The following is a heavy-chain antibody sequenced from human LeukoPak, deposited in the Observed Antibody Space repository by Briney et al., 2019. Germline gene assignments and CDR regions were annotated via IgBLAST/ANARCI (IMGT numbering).Heavy chain of an antibody. V-gene: IGHV3-33*01. CDR2: IWYDGSNK. CDR3: ARGGAYYYDSSGYYSDAFDI. J-gene: IGHJ3*02. CDR1: GFTFSSYG. Sequence: PGRSLRLSCAASGFTFSSYGMHWVRQAPGKGLEWVVVIWYDGSNKYYADSVKGRFTISRDNSKNTLYLQMNSLRAEDTAVYYCARGGAYYYDSSGYYSDAFDIWGQGTMVTVSS. D-gene: IGHD3-22*01.